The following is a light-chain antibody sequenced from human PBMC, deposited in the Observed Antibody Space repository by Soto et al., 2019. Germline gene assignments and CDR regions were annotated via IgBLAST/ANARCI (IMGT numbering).Light chain of an antibody. CDR2: GVH. J-gene: IGLJ1*01. V-gene: IGLV2-14*01. CDR1: SNDIGTYDY. CDR3: TAFSANRVYL. Sequence: QSVLTQPISVSGSPGQSISVSCAGDSNDIGTYDYVCWYQQHPGKAPRLLIHGVHNRSPGISGRFSASKSGLTASLTISGLQAEDEADYYCTAFSANRVYLFGPGTKVTVL.